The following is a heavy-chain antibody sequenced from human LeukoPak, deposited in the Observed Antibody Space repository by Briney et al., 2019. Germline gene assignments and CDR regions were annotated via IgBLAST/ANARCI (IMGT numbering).Heavy chain of an antibody. J-gene: IGHJ4*02. V-gene: IGHV5-51*01. CDR2: IYPGDSDT. CDR1: GYSFTSYW. Sequence: GGSLKISCKGSGYSFTSYWIVWVRQMPGKGLEWMWIIYPGDSDTRYSPSFQGQVTISADKSISTAYLQWSSLKASDTAMYYCARGRWDIVVVVAARGKYYFDYWGQGTLVTVSS. D-gene: IGHD2-15*01. CDR3: ARGRWDIVVVVAARGKYYFDY.